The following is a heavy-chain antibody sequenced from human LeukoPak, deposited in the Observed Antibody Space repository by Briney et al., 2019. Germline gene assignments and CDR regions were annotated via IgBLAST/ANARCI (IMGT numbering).Heavy chain of an antibody. D-gene: IGHD3-16*02. V-gene: IGHV2-5*02. CDR1: GFSLSTSGVG. CDR2: IYWDDDK. Sequence: ESGPTLVNPTQTLTLTCTFSGFSLSTSGVGVGWIRQPPGKALEWLALIYWDDDKRHSPTLKSRLTITKDTSKNQVVLTMTNMDPVDTATYYCAHLPPNYDYVWGSYPTNFFFDYWGQGTLVTVSS. CDR3: AHLPPNYDYVWGSYPTNFFFDY. J-gene: IGHJ4*02.